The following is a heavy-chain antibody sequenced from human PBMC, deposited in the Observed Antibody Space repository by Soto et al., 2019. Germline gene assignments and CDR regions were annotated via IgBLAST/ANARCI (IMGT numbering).Heavy chain of an antibody. J-gene: IGHJ4*02. V-gene: IGHV1-69*13. D-gene: IGHD1-7*01. Sequence: EASVKVSCKASGGTFSSYAISWVRQAPGQGLEWMGGIIPIFGTANYAQKFQGRVTITADESTSTAYMELSSLRSEDTAVYYCAKAELELAPHFDYWGQGTLVTVSS. CDR3: AKAELELAPHFDY. CDR2: IIPIFGTA. CDR1: GGTFSSYA.